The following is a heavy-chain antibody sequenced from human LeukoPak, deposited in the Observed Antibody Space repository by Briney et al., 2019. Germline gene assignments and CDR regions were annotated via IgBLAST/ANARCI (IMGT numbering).Heavy chain of an antibody. CDR1: GFIFSSYG. CDR2: ISYDGSNK. CDR3: AKDSSGWSPGY. D-gene: IGHD6-19*01. Sequence: GGSLRLSCAASGFIFSSYGMHWVRQAPGKGLEWVAVISYDGSNKYYADSVKGRFTISRDNSKNTLYLQMNSLRTEDSAVYYCAKDSSGWSPGYWGQGTLVTVSS. J-gene: IGHJ4*02. V-gene: IGHV3-30*18.